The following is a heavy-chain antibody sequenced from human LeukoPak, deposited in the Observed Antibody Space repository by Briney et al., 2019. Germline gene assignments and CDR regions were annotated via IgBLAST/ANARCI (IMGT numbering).Heavy chain of an antibody. CDR3: ARVPIVGYYFDY. CDR2: INPNSGGT. J-gene: IGHJ4*02. CDR1: GYTFTGYY. Sequence: ASVKVSCRASGYTFTGYYMHWVRQAPGQGPEWMGWINPNSGGTNYAQKFQGRVTMTRDTSISTAYMELSRLRSDDTAVYYCARVPIVGYYFDYWGQGTLVTVSS. V-gene: IGHV1-2*02. D-gene: IGHD1-26*01.